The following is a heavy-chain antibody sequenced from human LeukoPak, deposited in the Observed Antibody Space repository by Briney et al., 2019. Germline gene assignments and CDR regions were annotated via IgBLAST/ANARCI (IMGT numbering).Heavy chain of an antibody. CDR3: ATDGIAAATDY. CDR2: INQDGSEK. J-gene: IGHJ4*02. CDR1: KFTFRSYW. D-gene: IGHD6-13*01. Sequence: GGSLRLSYAASKFTFRSYWMSWVRQAPGKGLEWVANINQDGSEKYYVDSVKGRFTVSRDNVKNSLYLQMNSLRAEDTAVYYCATDGIAAATDYWGQGTLVTVSS. V-gene: IGHV3-7*04.